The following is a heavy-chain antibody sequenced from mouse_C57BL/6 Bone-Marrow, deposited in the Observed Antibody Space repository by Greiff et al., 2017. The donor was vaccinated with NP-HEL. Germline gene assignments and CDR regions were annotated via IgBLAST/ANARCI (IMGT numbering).Heavy chain of an antibody. CDR2: INSDGGST. D-gene: IGHD2-3*01. J-gene: IGHJ3*01. Sequence: EVKLVESGGGLVQPGESLKLSCESNEYEFPSHDMYWVRKTPEKRLELVAAINSDGGSTYYPDTMESRFIISRDNTKKTLYLQMSSLRSEDTALYYCARHDGYYAWFAYWGQGTLVTVSA. CDR3: ARHDGYYAWFAY. V-gene: IGHV5-2*03. CDR1: EYEFPSHD.